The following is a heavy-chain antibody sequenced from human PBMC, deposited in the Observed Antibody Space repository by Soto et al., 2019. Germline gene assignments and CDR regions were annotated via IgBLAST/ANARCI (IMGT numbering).Heavy chain of an antibody. Sequence: PSETLSLTCTVSGGSISSGGYYWSWIRQHPGKGLEWIGYIYYSGSTYYNPSLKSRVTISVDTSKNQFSLKLSSVTAADTAVYYCAREGYYDSSGYSGFDYWGQGTLVTVSS. V-gene: IGHV4-31*03. D-gene: IGHD3-22*01. J-gene: IGHJ4*02. CDR3: AREGYYDSSGYSGFDY. CDR1: GGSISSGGYY. CDR2: IYYSGST.